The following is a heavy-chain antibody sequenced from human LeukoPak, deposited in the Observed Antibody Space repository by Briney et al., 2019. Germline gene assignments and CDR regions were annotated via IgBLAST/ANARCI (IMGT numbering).Heavy chain of an antibody. CDR3: ARVATAAGIGDAFDI. Sequence: PGGSLRLSCAASGFTFSSYGMHWVRQAPGKGLEWVAAIWYDGSNKYYADSVKGRFTSSRDNSKNTLYLQMNSLRAEDTAVYYCARVATAAGIGDAFDIWGQGTMVTVSS. CDR2: IWYDGSNK. J-gene: IGHJ3*02. D-gene: IGHD6-13*01. V-gene: IGHV3-33*01. CDR1: GFTFSSYG.